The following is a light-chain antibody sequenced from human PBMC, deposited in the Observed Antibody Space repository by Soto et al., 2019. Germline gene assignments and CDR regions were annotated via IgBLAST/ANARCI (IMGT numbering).Light chain of an antibody. Sequence: DIQITKSPSSLLAPVGASVTITCRAIKGFANNLAWYQQKPGKAPKLLISGASTLQSGVPTRFSGSGSGTDFALTISSLQAEDVATYYCQKYNSAPFTFGPGTKVEIK. CDR2: GAS. CDR1: KGFANN. CDR3: QKYNSAPFT. J-gene: IGKJ3*01. V-gene: IGKV1-27*01.